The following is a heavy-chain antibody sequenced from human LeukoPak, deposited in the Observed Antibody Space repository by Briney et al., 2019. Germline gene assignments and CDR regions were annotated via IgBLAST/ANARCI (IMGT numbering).Heavy chain of an antibody. CDR1: GGSISSSSYY. V-gene: IGHV4-39*07. CDR3: ARDRSSHYYGSGSYWFDP. D-gene: IGHD3-10*01. J-gene: IGHJ5*02. Sequence: SETLSLTCTVSGGSISSSSYYWGWIRQPPGKGLEWIGSIYYSGSTYYNPSLKSRVTISVDTSKNQFSLKLSSVTAADTAVYYCARDRSSHYYGSGSYWFDPWGQGTLVTVSS. CDR2: IYYSGST.